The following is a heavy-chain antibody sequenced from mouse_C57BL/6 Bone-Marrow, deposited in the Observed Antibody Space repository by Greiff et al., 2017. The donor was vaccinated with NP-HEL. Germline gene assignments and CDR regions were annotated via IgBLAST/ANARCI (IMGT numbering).Heavy chain of an antibody. CDR1: GYSFTGYY. CDR2: INPSTGGT. CDR3: ARGQLRRRKNYAMDY. D-gene: IGHD3-2*02. J-gene: IGHJ4*01. V-gene: IGHV1-42*01. Sequence: VQLQQSGPELVKPGASVKISCKASGYSFTGYYMNWVKQSPEKSLEWIGEINPSTGGTTYNQKFKAKATLTVDKSSSTAYMQLKSLTSEDSAVYYCARGQLRRRKNYAMDYWGQGTSVTVSS.